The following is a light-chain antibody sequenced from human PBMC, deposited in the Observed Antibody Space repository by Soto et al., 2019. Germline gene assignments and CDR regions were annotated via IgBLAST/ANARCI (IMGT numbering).Light chain of an antibody. CDR2: GAS. V-gene: IGKV3-20*01. Sequence: EIVLTQSPGTLSLSPGERATLSCRASQSVSSATYLAWYQQKPGQAPRLLIYGASSRAAGIPDRFSGSGSGTDFTRTISRLEPEDFAVYYCQQYGDSPLTFGGGTKVE. CDR1: QSVSSATY. CDR3: QQYGDSPLT. J-gene: IGKJ4*01.